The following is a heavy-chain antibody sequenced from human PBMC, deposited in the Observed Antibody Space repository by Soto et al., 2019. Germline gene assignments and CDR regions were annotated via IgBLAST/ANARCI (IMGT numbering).Heavy chain of an antibody. D-gene: IGHD6-6*01. CDR2: IRSKANTYAT. CDR1: GFTFSDSA. Sequence: GGSLRLSCAASGFTFSDSAMHWVRQASGKGLEWVGRIRSKANTYATAYVASVEGRFTISRDDSKNTAYLQMNSLKTEDTAVYYRTTGIAARPPGWGQGTLVTVS. V-gene: IGHV3-73*01. J-gene: IGHJ4*02. CDR3: TTGIAARPPG.